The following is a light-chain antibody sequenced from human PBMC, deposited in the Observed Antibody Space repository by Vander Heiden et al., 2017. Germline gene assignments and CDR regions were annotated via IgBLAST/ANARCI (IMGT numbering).Light chain of an antibody. Sequence: SYELTQPPSVSVSPGQTARIPCSGDTLRDKYICWYQQKPGQSPVLVIYQRDKRPSGIPERFSGSISGNTATLIISGTQAMDEADYYCQAWDSGTAPFGGGTKLTVL. CDR3: QAWDSGTAP. V-gene: IGLV3-1*01. CDR2: QRD. CDR1: TLRDKY. J-gene: IGLJ3*02.